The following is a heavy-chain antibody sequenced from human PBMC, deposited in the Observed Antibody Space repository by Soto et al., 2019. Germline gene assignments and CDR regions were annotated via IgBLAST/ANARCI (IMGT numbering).Heavy chain of an antibody. J-gene: IGHJ4*02. CDR3: IVATIWY. D-gene: IGHD5-12*01. V-gene: IGHV1-18*01. CDR2: ISDYNGNT. Sequence: GKGLEWMGWISDYNGNTNYAQKLQGRVTMTTDTSTSTAYMELRSLRSDDTAGYYCIVATIWYWGQGTLVTVSS.